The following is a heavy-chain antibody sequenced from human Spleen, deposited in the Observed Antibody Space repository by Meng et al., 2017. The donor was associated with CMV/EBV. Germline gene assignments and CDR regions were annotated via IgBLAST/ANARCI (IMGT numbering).Heavy chain of an antibody. D-gene: IGHD1-26*01. CDR3: AKVYSGSYVGYFDY. CDR1: GFIFFDFG. V-gene: IGHV3-20*04. CDR2: ITWNGDAT. Sequence: GESLKISCEASGFIFFDFGMSWVRQAPGKGLEWVSGITWNGDATGYADSVKGRFTISRDNSKNTLYLQMNSLRAEDAAVYYCAKVYSGSYVGYFDYWGQGTLVT. J-gene: IGHJ4*02.